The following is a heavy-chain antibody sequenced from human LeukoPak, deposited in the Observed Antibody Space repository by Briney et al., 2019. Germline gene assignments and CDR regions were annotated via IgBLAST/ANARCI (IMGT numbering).Heavy chain of an antibody. CDR2: ISNGGSA. CDR3: AKEHWLLSSKTWHYYGLDV. Sequence: SQALSLTSSVSLGSLTSGDYYTTWIRHHPGQGLEWLGFISNGGSAYYNPSLESRATMSIDTSKKQFSLILSSVTAADTAVYDCAKEHWLLSSKTWHYYGLDVWGQGSTVTVSS. CDR1: LGSLTSGDYY. J-gene: IGHJ6*02. V-gene: IGHV4-31*02. D-gene: IGHD3-9*01.